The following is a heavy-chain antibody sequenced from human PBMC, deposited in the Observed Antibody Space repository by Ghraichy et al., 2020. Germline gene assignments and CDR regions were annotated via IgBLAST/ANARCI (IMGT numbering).Heavy chain of an antibody. D-gene: IGHD4-23*01. CDR1: GFTFSGYS. Sequence: GGSLRLSCVGSGFTFSGYSMNWVRQSPGKGLEWVAYISSSSRTLFYADSVKGRFTISRDNAQNSLYLQINSLRDEDTAVYYCARGSTVVRFYYYDGMDVWGQGTTVTVSS. J-gene: IGHJ6*02. CDR3: ARGSTVVRFYYYDGMDV. V-gene: IGHV3-48*02. CDR2: ISSSSRTL.